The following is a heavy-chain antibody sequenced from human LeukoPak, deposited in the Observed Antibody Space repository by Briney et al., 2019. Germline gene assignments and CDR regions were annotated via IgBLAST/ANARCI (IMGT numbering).Heavy chain of an antibody. J-gene: IGHJ4*02. Sequence: SVKVSCKASGGTFSNYGFSWVRQAPEHGLEWMGGIIPIFGTTNYAQKFQGRVTITTDESTSTAYMELSSLRYEDTAVYYCARESGNGYQFLYYFDYWGQGTLVTVSS. CDR3: ARESGNGYQFLYYFDY. D-gene: IGHD2-2*01. CDR2: IIPIFGTT. V-gene: IGHV1-69*05. CDR1: GGTFSNYG.